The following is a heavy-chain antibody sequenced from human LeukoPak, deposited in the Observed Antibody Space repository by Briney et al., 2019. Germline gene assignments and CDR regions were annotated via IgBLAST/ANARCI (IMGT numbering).Heavy chain of an antibody. V-gene: IGHV3-23*01. CDR3: AKSSYYDSSGFYREYYFDY. CDR2: ISGSGDNT. D-gene: IGHD3-22*01. J-gene: IGHJ4*02. CDR1: GFTFSSYA. Sequence: PGGSLRLSCAASGFTFSSYAMSWVRQAPGKGLEWVSGISGSGDNTHYADSVKGRFTISRDNSKNTLYLQMNSLRAGDTAVYYCAKSSYYDSSGFYREYYFDYWGQGTLVPVSS.